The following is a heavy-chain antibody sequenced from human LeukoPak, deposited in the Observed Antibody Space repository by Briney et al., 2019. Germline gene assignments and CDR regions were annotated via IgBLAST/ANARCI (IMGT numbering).Heavy chain of an antibody. CDR1: GFTFSSYA. Sequence: GGSLRLSCAASGFTFSSYAMRWVRQAPGKGLEWVSAISGSGGSTYYADSVKGRFTISRDNSKNTLYLQMNSLRAEDTAVYYCAKGTRSIVGATTGYWGQGTLVTVSS. V-gene: IGHV3-23*01. J-gene: IGHJ4*02. CDR2: ISGSGGST. D-gene: IGHD1-26*01. CDR3: AKGTRSIVGATTGY.